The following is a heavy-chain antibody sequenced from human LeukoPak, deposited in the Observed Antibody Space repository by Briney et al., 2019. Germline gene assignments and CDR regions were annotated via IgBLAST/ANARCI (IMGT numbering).Heavy chain of an antibody. CDR2: VSSSGSTI. Sequence: GGSLRLSCAASGFTFSSYTMNWVRQAPGKGLEWVSYVSSSGSTIYYADSVKGRFTISRDNAKNSLYLQMNSLRAEDTAVYYCASSSDDYGDYVPFDYWGQGTLVTVSS. V-gene: IGHV3-48*04. CDR3: ASSSDDYGDYVPFDY. J-gene: IGHJ4*02. CDR1: GFTFSSYT. D-gene: IGHD4-17*01.